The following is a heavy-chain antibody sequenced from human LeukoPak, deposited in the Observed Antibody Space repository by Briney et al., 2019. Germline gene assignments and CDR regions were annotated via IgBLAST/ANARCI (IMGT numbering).Heavy chain of an antibody. D-gene: IGHD3-9*01. CDR2: IYTSGST. V-gene: IGHV4-4*07. CDR1: GGSINSYY. CDR3: ARVRARRTISGFYYYYYMDV. J-gene: IGHJ6*03. Sequence: PSETLSLTCTVSGGSINSYYWSWIRQPAGKGLEWIGRIYTSGSTNYNPSLKSRVTISVDTSKNQFSLKLSSVTAADTAVYYCARVRARRTISGFYYYYYMDVWGKGTTVTISS.